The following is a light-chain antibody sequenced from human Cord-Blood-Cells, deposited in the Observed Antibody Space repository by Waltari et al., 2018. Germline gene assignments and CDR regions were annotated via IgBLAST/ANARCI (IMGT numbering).Light chain of an antibody. CDR1: SSDVGGYHY. CDR2: DVS. Sequence: QSALTQPASVSGSPGQSITISCTGTSSDVGGYHYVSCYQQHPGKAPKLMIYDVSKRPSGVSNRFSGSKSGNTASLTISGLQAEDEADYYCSSYTSSSTWVFGGGTKLTVL. CDR3: SSYTSSSTWV. J-gene: IGLJ3*02. V-gene: IGLV2-14*01.